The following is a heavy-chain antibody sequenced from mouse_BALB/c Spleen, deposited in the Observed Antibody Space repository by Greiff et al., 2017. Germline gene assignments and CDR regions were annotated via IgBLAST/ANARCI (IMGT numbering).Heavy chain of an antibody. J-gene: IGHJ2*01. D-gene: IGHD2-14*01. V-gene: IGHV14-3*02. CDR3: ARTYYRYDGGYFDY. CDR1: GFNIKDTY. CDR2: IDPANGNT. Sequence: EVKLVESGAELVKPGASVKLSCTASGFNIKDTYMHWVKQRPEQGLEWIGRIDPANGNTKYDPKFQGKATITADTSSNTAYLQLSSLTSEDTAVYYCARTYYRYDGGYFDYWGQGTTLTVSS.